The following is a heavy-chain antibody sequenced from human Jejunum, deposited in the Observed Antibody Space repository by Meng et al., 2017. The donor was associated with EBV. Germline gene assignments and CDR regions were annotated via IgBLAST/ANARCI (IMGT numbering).Heavy chain of an antibody. J-gene: IGHJ4*02. Sequence: QVQLVQFGAEVKKPGASVKVSLKASEHTFTGYYYMHWVRQAPGQGLEWMGRINPYTGGTNYAQKFQGRVTMTRDTSNNTTYMEVNSLRSDDTAVYFCARDGYSSGWYYWGQGTLVTVSS. D-gene: IGHD6-13*01. V-gene: IGHV1-2*06. CDR1: EHTFTGYYY. CDR3: ARDGYSSGWYY. CDR2: INPYTGGT.